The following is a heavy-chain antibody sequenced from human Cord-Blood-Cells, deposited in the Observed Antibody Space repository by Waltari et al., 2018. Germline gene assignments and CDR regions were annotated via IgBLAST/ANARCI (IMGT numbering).Heavy chain of an antibody. CDR2: TFSNDEK. J-gene: IGHJ3*02. Sequence: QVTLKESGPVLVQPTETLTLTCTVSGFPLSNARMGVSWIRQPPGKALEWLAHTFSNDEKAYNTSLKSRLTISKDTSKSQVVLTMTNMDPVDTATYYCARIGYYYGSGSYAFDIWGQGTMVTVSS. CDR1: GFPLSNARMG. CDR3: ARIGYYYGSGSYAFDI. D-gene: IGHD3-10*01. V-gene: IGHV2-26*01.